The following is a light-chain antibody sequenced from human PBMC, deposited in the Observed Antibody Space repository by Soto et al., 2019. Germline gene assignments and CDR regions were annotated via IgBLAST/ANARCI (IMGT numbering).Light chain of an antibody. Sequence: EIVLTQSPGTLSLSPGERATLSCRASQSVSSSYLAWYQQKPGQAPRLLIYGASSRATGIPDRFSGSGSGTDFNLTISRLEPEDYALYDCQQYGSSPAFGGGTKVEIK. CDR2: GAS. CDR1: QSVSSSY. CDR3: QQYGSSPA. V-gene: IGKV3-20*01. J-gene: IGKJ4*01.